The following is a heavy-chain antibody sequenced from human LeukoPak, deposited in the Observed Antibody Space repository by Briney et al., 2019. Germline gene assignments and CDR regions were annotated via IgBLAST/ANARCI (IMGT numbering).Heavy chain of an antibody. CDR1: GGSISSSNW. V-gene: IGHV4-4*02. D-gene: IGHD6-6*01. CDR3: ARDVAAARSDYFDY. J-gene: IGHJ4*02. CDR2: IYHSGST. Sequence: PSGTLSLTCAVSGGSISSSNWWSWVRQPPGKGLEWIGEIYHSGSTNYNPSLKSRVTISVDKSKNQFSLKLGSVTAADTAVYYCARDVAAARSDYFDYWGQGTLVTVSS.